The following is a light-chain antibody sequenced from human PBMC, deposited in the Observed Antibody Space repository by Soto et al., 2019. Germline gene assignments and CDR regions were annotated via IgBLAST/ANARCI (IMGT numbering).Light chain of an antibody. CDR1: NSDIGTYNY. CDR3: NSYTTSRTWV. J-gene: IGLJ3*02. CDR2: EVS. Sequence: QSVLTQPASVSGSPGQSITISCTGSNSDIGTYNYVSWYQQHPGKAPRLMIYEVSNRPSGVSDRFSGSKSGNMASLTISGLQPEDEADYYCNSYTTSRTWVFGGGTKLTVL. V-gene: IGLV2-14*01.